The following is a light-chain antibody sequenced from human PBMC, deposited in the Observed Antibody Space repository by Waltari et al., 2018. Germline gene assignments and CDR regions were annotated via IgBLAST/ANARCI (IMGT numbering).Light chain of an antibody. J-gene: IGLJ2*01. V-gene: IGLV2-14*03. CDR1: SSDVGGYNY. CDR2: DVN. Sequence: QSALTQPASVSGSPGQSITIPCPGTSSDVGGYNYVSWYQHHPGKAPKIIIYDVNDRPSGVSNRFSGSKSGNTASLTISGLQAEDEADYYCSSYRRSDIVVFGGGTKLTVL. CDR3: SSYRRSDIVV.